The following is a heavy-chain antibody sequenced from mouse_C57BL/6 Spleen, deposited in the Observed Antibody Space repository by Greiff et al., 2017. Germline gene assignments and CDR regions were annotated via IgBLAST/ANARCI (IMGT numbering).Heavy chain of an antibody. CDR1: GFTFTDYY. Sequence: EVMLVESGGGLVQPGGSLSLSCAASGFTFTDYYMSWVRQPPGKALEWLGFIRNKANGYTTEYSASVKGRFTISRDNSQSILYLQMNALRAEDSATYYCARYDYDSGAWFAYWGQGTLVTVSA. CDR3: ARYDYDSGAWFAY. D-gene: IGHD2-4*01. CDR2: IRNKANGYTT. V-gene: IGHV7-3*01. J-gene: IGHJ3*01.